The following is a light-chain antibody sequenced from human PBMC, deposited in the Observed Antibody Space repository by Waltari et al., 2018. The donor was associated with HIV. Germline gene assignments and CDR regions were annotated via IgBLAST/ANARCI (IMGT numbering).Light chain of an antibody. V-gene: IGKV1-13*02. J-gene: IGKJ1*01. CDR1: QVIKSA. Sequence: AIQLTQSPSSLSVSITDRVTITCRASQVIKSALAWYQQKPGQPPKLRIYAASRLQSGVPSRFTGSGSGTDFTLTISSLQPEDFATYYCQQFNSYPWTFGQGTKVEVK. CDR3: QQFNSYPWT. CDR2: AAS.